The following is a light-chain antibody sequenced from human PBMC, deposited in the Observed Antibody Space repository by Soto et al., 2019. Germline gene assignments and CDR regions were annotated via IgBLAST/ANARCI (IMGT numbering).Light chain of an antibody. CDR3: QQYGSSPA. J-gene: IGKJ4*01. CDR2: DAS. Sequence: EIVLTQSPGTLSLSPGERATLSCRASQSVSSSYLAWYQQKPGQAPRLLIYDASSRATGIPDRFSGSGSGTDFTLTISRLEPEDSAVYYCQQYGSSPAFGGGTKVEIK. CDR1: QSVSSSY. V-gene: IGKV3-20*01.